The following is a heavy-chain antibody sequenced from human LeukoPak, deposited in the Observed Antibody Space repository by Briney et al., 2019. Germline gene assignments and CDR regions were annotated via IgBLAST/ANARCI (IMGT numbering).Heavy chain of an antibody. CDR3: ASGGSSSWYRWFDP. D-gene: IGHD6-13*01. J-gene: IGHJ5*02. Sequence: SETLSLTSTVSGGSISSSSYYWGWIRQPPGKGLEWIGDISYSGSTYYNPSLRSRVTISADTPKNQFSLKLSSVTATDTAVYYCASGGSSSWYRWFDPWGQGTLVTVSS. CDR1: GGSISSSSYY. CDR2: ISYSGST. V-gene: IGHV4-39*01.